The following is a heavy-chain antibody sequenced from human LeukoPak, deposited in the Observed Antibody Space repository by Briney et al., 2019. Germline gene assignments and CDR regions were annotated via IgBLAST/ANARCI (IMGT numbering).Heavy chain of an antibody. CDR1: GGSFSGYY. J-gene: IGHJ6*03. D-gene: IGHD3-10*01. CDR3: ARFGFEYDVGSGIHFYYMDV. V-gene: IGHV4-34*01. CDR2: INHSENT. Sequence: SETLSLTCSVYGGSFSGYYWSWIGRSPGKGLEWFGEINHSENTKSNPSLKNRLTMSVDTSKKHVSLNLTSVTAADTAVYYCARFGFEYDVGSGIHFYYMDVWGTGTTVTVSS.